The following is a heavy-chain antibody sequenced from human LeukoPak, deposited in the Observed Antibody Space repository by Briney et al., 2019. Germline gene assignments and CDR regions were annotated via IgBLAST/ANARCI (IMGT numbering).Heavy chain of an antibody. J-gene: IGHJ4*02. CDR3: ARDSRGGYDRIGYFDY. V-gene: IGHV3-21*01. CDR1: GFTFTTYS. D-gene: IGHD3-22*01. CDR2: ISSSSGYI. Sequence: GGSLRLSCAASGFTFTTYSMNWVRQAPGKGLEWVSSISSSSGYIYYADSVKGRFTISRDNAKSSLYLQLNSLRAEDTAVYYCARDSRGGYDRIGYFDYWGQGTLVTVS.